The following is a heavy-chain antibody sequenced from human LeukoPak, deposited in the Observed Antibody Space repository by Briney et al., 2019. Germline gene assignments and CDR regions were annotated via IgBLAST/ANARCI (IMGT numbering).Heavy chain of an antibody. D-gene: IGHD2-2*01. Sequence: SETLSLTCTVSGGSISTYYWSWIRQPPGKGLEWIGYIYNSGSTYYNPSLKSRVTISVDTSKNQFSLKLSSVTAADTAVYYCARLSCSSTSCYYYYYYYGMDVWGQGTTVTVSS. J-gene: IGHJ6*02. CDR1: GGSISTYY. CDR3: ARLSCSSTSCYYYYYYYGMDV. V-gene: IGHV4-4*08. CDR2: IYNSGST.